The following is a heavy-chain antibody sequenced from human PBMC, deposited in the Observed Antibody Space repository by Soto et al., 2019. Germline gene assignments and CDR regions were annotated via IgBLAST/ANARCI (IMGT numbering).Heavy chain of an antibody. CDR1: GFTVSSNY. J-gene: IGHJ4*01. D-gene: IGHD5-18*01. CDR2: IYSGGSA. CDR3: ARQGYSSGGGYLDY. Sequence: EVQLVESGGGLVQPGGSLRLSCAASGFTVSSNYMSWVRQAPGKGLEWVSVIYSGGSAYYADSVKGRFTISRDNSKNTRYLQMNSLSAEGPAVYYCARQGYSSGGGYLDYWGHGTRVTVSS. V-gene: IGHV3-66*04.